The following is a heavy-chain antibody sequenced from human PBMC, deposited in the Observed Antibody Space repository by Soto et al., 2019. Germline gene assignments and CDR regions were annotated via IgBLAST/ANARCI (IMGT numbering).Heavy chain of an antibody. J-gene: IGHJ4*02. CDR2: IWYDGGNK. D-gene: IGHD3-16*02. CDR3: ARPLRLGELSFDAPFDY. Sequence: GGSVRLSCAAAGFTLSSYGMHWVRQAPGKGLEWVAVIWYDGGNKYYADSVKGRFTISRDNSKNTLYLQMNSLRAEDTAVYYCARPLRLGELSFDAPFDYWGQGPLVTVSS. V-gene: IGHV3-33*01. CDR1: GFTLSSYG.